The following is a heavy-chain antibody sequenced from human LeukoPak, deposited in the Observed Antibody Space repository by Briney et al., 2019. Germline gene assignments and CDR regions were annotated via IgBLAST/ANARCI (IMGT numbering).Heavy chain of an antibody. J-gene: IGHJ4*02. V-gene: IGHV4-59*08. CDR1: GGSISSYY. CDR2: IYYSGST. CDR3: ARRGYSGRDY. Sequence: SETLSLTCTVSGGSISSYYWSWIRQPPGKGLEWIGYIYYSGSTNYNPSLKSRVTISVDTSKNQFSLKLSSVTAADTAVYYCARRGYSGRDYWGQGTLVTVSS. D-gene: IGHD1-26*01.